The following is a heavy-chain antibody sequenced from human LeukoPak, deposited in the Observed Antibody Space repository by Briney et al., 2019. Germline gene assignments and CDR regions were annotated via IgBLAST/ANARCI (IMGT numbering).Heavy chain of an antibody. D-gene: IGHD3-22*01. Sequence: GASVKVSCKVSGYTLTELSMHWVRQAPGKGLEWMGGFDPEDGVTIYAQKFQGGVTMTEDTSTDTAYMELSSLRSEDTAVYYCATGLPNYYDSSGYPDYWGQGTLDTVSS. J-gene: IGHJ4*02. V-gene: IGHV1-24*01. CDR2: FDPEDGVT. CDR1: GYTLTELS. CDR3: ATGLPNYYDSSGYPDY.